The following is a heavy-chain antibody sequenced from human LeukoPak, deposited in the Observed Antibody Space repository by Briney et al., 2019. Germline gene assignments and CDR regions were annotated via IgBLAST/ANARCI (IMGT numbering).Heavy chain of an antibody. J-gene: IGHJ6*02. CDR3: AKGLRVGAANYYGMDV. Sequence: GGSLRLSCAASGFTFSSYGMHWVRQAPGKGLEWVAVIWYDGSNKYYADSVKGRFTISRDNSKNTLYLQMNSLRAEDTAVYYCAKGLRVGAANYYGMDVWGQGTTVTVSS. CDR2: IWYDGSNK. CDR1: GFTFSSYG. V-gene: IGHV3-30*02. D-gene: IGHD2-15*01.